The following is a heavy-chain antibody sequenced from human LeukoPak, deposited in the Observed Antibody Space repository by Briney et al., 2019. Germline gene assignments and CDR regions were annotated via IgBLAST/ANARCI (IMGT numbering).Heavy chain of an antibody. V-gene: IGHV3-23*01. CDR1: GFTFNSYA. CDR3: AKTKRPPYYLDY. J-gene: IGHJ4*02. Sequence: PGGSLRLSCAASGFTFNSYAMNWVRQAPGKGLEWVSGISGSGGTTYYADSVKGRFTISRDNSKNTLYLQMNSLRAEDTAVYYCAKTKRPPYYLDYRGQGTLVTVS. CDR2: ISGSGGTT.